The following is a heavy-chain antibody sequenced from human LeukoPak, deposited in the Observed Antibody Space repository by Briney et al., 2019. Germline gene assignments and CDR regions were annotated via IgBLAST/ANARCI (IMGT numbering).Heavy chain of an antibody. Sequence: SETLSLTCTVSGGSITSGTFPWSWVRQPAEKALEWIGRIYPSGGTNYNPSLESRVTISMDTSKNQFSLKLTSVTATDTAVYYCTRGYWGRNYGGNTWGQGTLVTVSS. CDR3: TRGYWGRNYGGNT. J-gene: IGHJ1*01. CDR1: GGSITSGTFP. D-gene: IGHD4-23*01. CDR2: IYPSGGT. V-gene: IGHV4-61*02.